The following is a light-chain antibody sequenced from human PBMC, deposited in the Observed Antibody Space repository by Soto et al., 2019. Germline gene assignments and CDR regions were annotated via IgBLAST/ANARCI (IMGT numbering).Light chain of an antibody. J-gene: IGKJ1*01. Sequence: DIQMTQSPSSLSASVGDRVTITCRASQGISTYLNWYQQKPGKAPKLLIYAASSLQSGVPSRFSGSGSETDFTLTISSLQPEDSATYSCQQSYSTTWTLGQGTKVDIK. CDR3: QQSYSTTWT. V-gene: IGKV1-39*01. CDR2: AAS. CDR1: QGISTY.